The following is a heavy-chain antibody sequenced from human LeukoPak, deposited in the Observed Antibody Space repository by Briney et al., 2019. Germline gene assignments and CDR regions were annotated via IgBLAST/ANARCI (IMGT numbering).Heavy chain of an antibody. J-gene: IGHJ5*02. CDR2: IIPIFGTA. V-gene: IGHV1-69*13. D-gene: IGHD3-10*01. CDR3: ARVLPPINGYGSGSYSFLGSLDP. CDR1: GGTFSSYV. Sequence: ASVKVSCKASGGTFSSYVFIWVRQPPGQGLEWMGGIIPIFGTANYAQKFQGRVTITADESTSTTYMELSSLRSEDTAVYYCARVLPPINGYGSGSYSFLGSLDPWGQGTLVTVSS.